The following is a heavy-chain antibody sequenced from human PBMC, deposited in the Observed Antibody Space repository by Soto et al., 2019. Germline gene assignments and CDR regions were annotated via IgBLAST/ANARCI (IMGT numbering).Heavy chain of an antibody. J-gene: IGHJ4*02. V-gene: IGHV3-30-3*01. CDR2: ISFDGANT. CDR1: GFTFSSYN. CDR3: ARDGYNRGGFAY. D-gene: IGHD3-16*01. Sequence: QVQLVESGGGVVPPGGSLRVSCVASGFTFSSYNMHWVRQAPGEGLEWVAVISFDGANTFYADSVKGRFTISRDISRDTLYLQMSSLRDEDTAMYFCARDGYNRGGFAYWGQGTQVTVSS.